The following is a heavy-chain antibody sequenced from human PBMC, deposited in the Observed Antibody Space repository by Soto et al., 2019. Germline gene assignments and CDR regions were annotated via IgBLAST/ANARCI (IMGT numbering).Heavy chain of an antibody. CDR2: IIPIFGAA. V-gene: IGHV1-69*13. J-gene: IGHJ4*02. CDR3: ARIPASDYYDSSGFDY. Sequence: SVKVSCKASGGTFSSYAISWVRQAPGQGLEWMGGIIPIFGAANYAQKFQGRVTITADESTSTAYMELSSLRSEDTAVYYCARIPASDYYDSSGFDYWGQGTLVTVSS. D-gene: IGHD3-22*01. CDR1: GGTFSSYA.